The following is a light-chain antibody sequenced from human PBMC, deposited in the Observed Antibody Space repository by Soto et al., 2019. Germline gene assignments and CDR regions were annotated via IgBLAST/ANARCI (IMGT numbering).Light chain of an antibody. Sequence: QSALTQPASVSGSPGQSITISCTGTSSDVGGYNYVSWYQQHPVKAPKLMIYDVTNRPSGVSDRFSGSKSGNTASLTISGRQAEDEADYYCSSSTSSSTPYVFGSGTKVTVL. CDR3: SSSTSSSTPYV. V-gene: IGLV2-14*01. CDR1: SSDVGGYNY. CDR2: DVT. J-gene: IGLJ1*01.